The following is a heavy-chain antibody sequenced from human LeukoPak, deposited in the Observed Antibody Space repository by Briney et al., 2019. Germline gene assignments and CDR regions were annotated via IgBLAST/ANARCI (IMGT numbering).Heavy chain of an antibody. Sequence: SETLSLTCTVSGGSISSSSYYWSWIRQPPGKGLEWIGYIYYSGSTNYNPSLKSRVTISVDTSKNQFSLKLSSVTAADMAVYYCARQTYYYGSGSYQVDAFDIWGQGTMVTVSS. CDR3: ARQTYYYGSGSYQVDAFDI. V-gene: IGHV4-61*01. D-gene: IGHD3-10*01. CDR2: IYYSGST. J-gene: IGHJ3*02. CDR1: GGSISSSSYY.